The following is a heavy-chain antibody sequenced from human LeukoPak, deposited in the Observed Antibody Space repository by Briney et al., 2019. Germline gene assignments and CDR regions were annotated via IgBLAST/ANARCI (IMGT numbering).Heavy chain of an antibody. J-gene: IGHJ4*02. CDR2: ISNSGSTI. Sequence: GGSLRLSCAASGFTFSSYEMNWVRQAPGKGLVWVSYISNSGSTIYYADSVKGRFTISRDNAKNSLYLQMNSLRAEDTAVYYCARDTTAMVDYRGQGTLVTVSS. V-gene: IGHV3-48*03. CDR3: ARDTTAMVDY. D-gene: IGHD5-18*01. CDR1: GFTFSSYE.